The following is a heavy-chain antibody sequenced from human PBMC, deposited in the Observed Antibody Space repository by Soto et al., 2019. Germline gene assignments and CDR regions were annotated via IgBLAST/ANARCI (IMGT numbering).Heavy chain of an antibody. J-gene: IGHJ4*02. CDR1: GDSISAYS. V-gene: IGHV4-59*01. Sequence: QVQLQVSGPGLVKPSETLSLTCTVSGDSISAYSWSWVRQPPGKGLEWIGNIHYNGNTKYNPPLKSRVTMSLDTSKSQFSLRLISVTAADTAKYFCAREGNLGRWLQPLDFWGQGTLVTFSS. D-gene: IGHD5-12*01. CDR3: AREGNLGRWLQPLDF. CDR2: IHYNGNT.